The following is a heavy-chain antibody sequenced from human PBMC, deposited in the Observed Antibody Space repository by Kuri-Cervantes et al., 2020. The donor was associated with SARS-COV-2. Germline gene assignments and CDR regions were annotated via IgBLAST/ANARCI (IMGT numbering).Heavy chain of an antibody. CDR1: GGTFSSYA. V-gene: IGHV1-8*02. CDR2: MNPNSGNT. D-gene: IGHD5-12*01. CDR3: ARGFGYSGYDGSDY. Sequence: ASVKVSCKASGGTFSSYAISWVRQAPGQGLEWMGWMNPNSGNTGYAQKFQGRVTMTRNTSISTAYMELSSLRSEDTAVYYCARGFGYSGYDGSDYWGQGTLVTVSS. J-gene: IGHJ4*02.